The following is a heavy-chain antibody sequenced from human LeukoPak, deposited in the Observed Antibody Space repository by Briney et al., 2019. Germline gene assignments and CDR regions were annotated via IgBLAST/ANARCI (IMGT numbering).Heavy chain of an antibody. J-gene: IGHJ3*02. CDR2: IRHDGSNK. D-gene: IGHD6-13*01. CDR3: AKDGRSNWYDAFEM. CDR1: GFTFSSYG. Sequence: LAGGSLRLSCAASGFTFSSYGMHWVRHVPGKGLEWVSFIRHDGSNKFYGDSVKGRFTISRDNSQNTLFLQMNSLRAEDAAIYYCAKDGRSNWYDAFEMWGQGTMVTVSS. V-gene: IGHV3-30*02.